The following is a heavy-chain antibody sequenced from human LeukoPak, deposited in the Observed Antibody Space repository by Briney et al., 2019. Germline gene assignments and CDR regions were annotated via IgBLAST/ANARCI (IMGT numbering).Heavy chain of an antibody. D-gene: IGHD2-2*01. CDR3: ARVQYQLLFEGNWFDP. Sequence: GASVKVSCKASGYTFTCYYIHWVRQAPGQGLEWMGWINPNSGDTNYAQKFQGRVTMTRDTSISTAYMDLNSLISDDTAVYYCARVQYQLLFEGNWFDPWGQGTLVTVSS. CDR1: GYTFTCYY. J-gene: IGHJ5*02. CDR2: INPNSGDT. V-gene: IGHV1-2*02.